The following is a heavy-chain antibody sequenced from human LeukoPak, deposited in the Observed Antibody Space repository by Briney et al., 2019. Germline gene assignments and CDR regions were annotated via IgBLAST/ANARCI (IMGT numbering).Heavy chain of an antibody. V-gene: IGHV3-30*03. J-gene: IGHJ4*02. CDR2: ISYDGSNE. D-gene: IGHD4-23*01. CDR1: GFTFSSYG. CDR3: ARAPPDYGGYTNDY. Sequence: GGSLRLSCAASGFTFSSYGMHWVRQAPGKGLEWVAVISYDGSNEYHADSVKGRFTISRDNSKNTLYLQMNSLRAEDTAVYYCARAPPDYGGYTNDYWGQGTLVTVSS.